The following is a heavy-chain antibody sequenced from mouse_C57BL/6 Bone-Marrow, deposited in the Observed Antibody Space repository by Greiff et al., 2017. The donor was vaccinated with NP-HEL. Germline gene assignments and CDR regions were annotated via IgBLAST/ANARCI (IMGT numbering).Heavy chain of an antibody. J-gene: IGHJ3*01. V-gene: IGHV5-16*01. Sequence: EVKLVESEGGLVQPGSSMKLSCTASGFTFSDYYMAWVRQVPEKGLEWVANINYDGSSTYYLDSLKSRFIISRDNAKNILYLQMSSLKSEDTATYYCARGHGGFAYWGQGTLVTVSA. CDR1: GFTFSDYY. CDR2: INYDGSST. CDR3: ARGHGGFAY. D-gene: IGHD6-1*01.